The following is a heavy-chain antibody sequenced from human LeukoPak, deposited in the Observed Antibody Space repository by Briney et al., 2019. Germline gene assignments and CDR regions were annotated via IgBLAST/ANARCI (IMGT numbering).Heavy chain of an antibody. CDR3: ARGGAGTAYYYYGMDV. J-gene: IGHJ6*02. Sequence: GGSLRLSCAASGFTSSSYAMHWVRQAPGKGLEWVAVISYDGSNKYYADSVKGRFTISRDNSKNTLYLQMNSLRAEDTAVYYCARGGAGTAYYYYGMDVWGQGTTVTVSS. CDR2: ISYDGSNK. V-gene: IGHV3-30*04. D-gene: IGHD1-1*01. CDR1: GFTSSSYA.